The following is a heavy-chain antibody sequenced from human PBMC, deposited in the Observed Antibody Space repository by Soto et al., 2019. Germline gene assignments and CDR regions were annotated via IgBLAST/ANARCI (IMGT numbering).Heavy chain of an antibody. CDR2: INHSGST. Sequence: SETLSLTCAVYGGSFSGYYWSWIRQPPGKGLEWIGEINHSGSTNYNPSLKSRVTISVDTSKNQFSLKLSSVTAADTAVYYCARSADVVVPAAPDYWGQGTLVTVS. V-gene: IGHV4-34*01. CDR3: ARSADVVVPAAPDY. CDR1: GGSFSGYY. J-gene: IGHJ4*02. D-gene: IGHD2-2*01.